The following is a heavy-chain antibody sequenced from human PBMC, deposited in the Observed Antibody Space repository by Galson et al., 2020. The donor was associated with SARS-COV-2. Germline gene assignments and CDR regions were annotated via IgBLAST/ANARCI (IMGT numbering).Heavy chain of an antibody. CDR3: ARGRWTVGGVLYYYGLDV. Sequence: GESLKISCKASGYTLSSYDINWVRQATGQGLEWMGRMYPKSGDTGYAHKFQGRVTITRNTSISTAYMEVNKLRFEDTALYYCARGRWTVGGVLYYYGLDVWGQGTTVTVSS. CDR2: MYPKSGDT. J-gene: IGHJ6*01. V-gene: IGHV1-8*01. D-gene: IGHD1-26*01. CDR1: GYTLSSYD.